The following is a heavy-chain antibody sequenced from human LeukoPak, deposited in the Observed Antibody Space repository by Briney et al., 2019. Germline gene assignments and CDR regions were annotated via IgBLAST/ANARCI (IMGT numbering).Heavy chain of an antibody. Sequence: GESLKISSKGSAYSFTSYWIGWLRQMPGKGLEWMGIIYPGDSNTRYSPSFQDQVTISADKSISTAYLQWSSLKASDTAMYYCARLNDYWGQGTLVTVSS. CDR2: IYPGDSNT. J-gene: IGHJ4*02. CDR3: ARLNDY. CDR1: AYSFTSYW. V-gene: IGHV5-51*01.